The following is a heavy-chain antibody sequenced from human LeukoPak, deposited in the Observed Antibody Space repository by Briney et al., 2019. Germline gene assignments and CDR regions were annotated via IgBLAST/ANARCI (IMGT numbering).Heavy chain of an antibody. CDR1: GFTFSSYA. Sequence: GGSLRLSCAASGFTFSSYAMHWVRQAPGKGLEWVGRIKSKTDGGTTDYAAPVKGRFTFSRDDSKNTLYLQMNSLRAEDTAVYYCAKELGHFDYWGQGTLVTVSS. CDR3: AKELGHFDY. J-gene: IGHJ4*02. CDR2: IKSKTDGGTT. V-gene: IGHV3-15*01.